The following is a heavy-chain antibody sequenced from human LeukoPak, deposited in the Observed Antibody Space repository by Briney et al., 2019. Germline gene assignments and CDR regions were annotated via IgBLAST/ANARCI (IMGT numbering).Heavy chain of an antibody. J-gene: IGHJ5*02. D-gene: IGHD2-2*01. V-gene: IGHV6-1*01. CDR2: TYYRSTWYN. CDR1: GDSVSSNSVT. Sequence: SQTLSLTCAISGDSVSSNSVTWNWIRQSPSRGPEWLGRTYYRSTWYNDYAVSVRGRMTVNPDTSKNQFSLHLNSVTPEDTAVYYCARRLTQYDCFDPWGQGILVTVSS. CDR3: ARRLTQYDCFDP.